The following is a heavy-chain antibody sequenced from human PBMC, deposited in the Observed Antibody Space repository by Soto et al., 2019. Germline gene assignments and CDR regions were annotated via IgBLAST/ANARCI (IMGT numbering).Heavy chain of an antibody. CDR2: IYYSWST. D-gene: IGHD3-16*01. J-gene: IGHJ3*02. Sequence: SETLSLTCTVSGGSISSYYWSWIRQPQGKGLEWIGDIYYSWSTNYNPSLKSRVTISVDTSKNQFSLKLSSVTAADTAVYYCAREDRVARGTVAFDIWGQGTRVTVSS. CDR3: AREDRVARGTVAFDI. CDR1: GGSISSYY. V-gene: IGHV4-59*12.